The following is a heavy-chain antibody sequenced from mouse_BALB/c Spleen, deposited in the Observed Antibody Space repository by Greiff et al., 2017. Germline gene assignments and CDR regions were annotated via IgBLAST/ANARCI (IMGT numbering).Heavy chain of an antibody. J-gene: IGHJ4*01. V-gene: IGHV5-12-1*01. CDR1: GFAFSSYD. Sequence: EVKLMESGGGLVKPGGSLKLSCAASGFAFSSYDMSWVRQTPEKRLEWVAYISSGGGSTYYPDTVKGRFTISRDNAKNTLYLQMSSLKSEDTAMYYCASYYAMDYWGQGTSVTVSS. CDR3: ASYYAMDY. CDR2: ISSGGGST.